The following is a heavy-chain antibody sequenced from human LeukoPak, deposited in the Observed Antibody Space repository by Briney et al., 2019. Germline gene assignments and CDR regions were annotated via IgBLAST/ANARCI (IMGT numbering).Heavy chain of an antibody. V-gene: IGHV6-1*01. CDR3: ARDRGFSGSCLDY. J-gene: IGHJ4*02. CDR2: TYYRSKWYN. D-gene: IGHD1-26*01. CDR1: GDSVSSNSVA. Sequence: SQTLSLTCAISGDSVSSNSVAWNWIRQSPSRGLEWLGRTYYRSKWYNDYAVSVKSRITTNPDTSKNQFSLQLNSVTPEDTAVYYCARDRGFSGSCLDYWGQGTLVTVSS.